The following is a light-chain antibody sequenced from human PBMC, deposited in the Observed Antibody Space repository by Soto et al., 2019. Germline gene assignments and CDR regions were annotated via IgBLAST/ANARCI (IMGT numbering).Light chain of an antibody. J-gene: IGKJ1*01. Sequence: DIQMTQSPSTLSASVGDRITITCRASQSINTRLDWYQQKPGEAPQLLIYDGSTLAIGRASRFSGSGSGTEFTLAICRLQPDVSATFYCQQYQSFARTFGRGPMVDVK. CDR2: DGS. V-gene: IGKV1-5*01. CDR1: QSINTR. CDR3: QQYQSFART.